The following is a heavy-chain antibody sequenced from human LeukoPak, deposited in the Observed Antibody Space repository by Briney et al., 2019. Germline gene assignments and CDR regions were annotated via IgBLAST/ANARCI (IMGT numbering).Heavy chain of an antibody. V-gene: IGHV1-46*01. Sequence: ASVKVSCKASGYTFTSYYMHWVRQAPGQGREWMGIINPSGGSTSYAQKSQGRVTMTRDTSTSTVYMELSSLRSEDTAVYYCARDTAMSSSPNAFDYWGQGTLVTVSS. D-gene: IGHD5-18*01. CDR3: ARDTAMSSSPNAFDY. J-gene: IGHJ4*02. CDR2: INPSGGST. CDR1: GYTFTSYY.